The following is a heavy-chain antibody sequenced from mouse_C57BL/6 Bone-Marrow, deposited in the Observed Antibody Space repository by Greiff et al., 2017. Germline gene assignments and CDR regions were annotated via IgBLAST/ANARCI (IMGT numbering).Heavy chain of an antibody. CDR1: GFTFSSYA. Sequence: EVKLMESGEGLVKPGGSLKLSCAASGFTFSSYAMSWVRQTPEKRLEWVAYISSGGDYIYYADTVKCRFTISRDNARNTLYLQMSSLKSEDTAMYYCTRGSGYYSWFAYWGQGTLVTVSA. V-gene: IGHV5-9-1*02. CDR3: TRGSGYYSWFAY. CDR2: ISSGGDYI. J-gene: IGHJ3*01. D-gene: IGHD2-3*01.